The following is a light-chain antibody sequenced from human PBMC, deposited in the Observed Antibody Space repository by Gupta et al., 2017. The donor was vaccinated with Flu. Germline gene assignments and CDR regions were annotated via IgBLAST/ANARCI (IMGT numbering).Light chain of an antibody. Sequence: EFVLTPSPGPLSLSPGERATLSCRTSHYVSRFLAWYQQRPGQAPRLLIYDTSNRATGIPARFSGSGSGTDFTLTISRLEPEDFAVYYCQQRSNWTWTFGQGTKVEI. J-gene: IGKJ1*01. CDR3: QQRSNWTWT. CDR2: DTS. CDR1: HYVSRF. V-gene: IGKV3-11*01.